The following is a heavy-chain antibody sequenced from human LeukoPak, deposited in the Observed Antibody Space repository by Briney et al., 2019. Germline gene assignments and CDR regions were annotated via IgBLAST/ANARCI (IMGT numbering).Heavy chain of an antibody. D-gene: IGHD4-17*01. CDR2: IKQDGSEE. CDR3: AREADDYGDYGDY. CDR1: GFTFSSYW. V-gene: IGHV3-7*01. J-gene: IGHJ4*02. Sequence: GGSLRLSCAASGFTFSSYWMSWVRQAPGKGLEWVANIKQDGSEEYYVDSVKGRFTTSRDNAKNSLYLQMNSLRAEDTAVYYCAREADDYGDYGDYWGQGTLVTVSS.